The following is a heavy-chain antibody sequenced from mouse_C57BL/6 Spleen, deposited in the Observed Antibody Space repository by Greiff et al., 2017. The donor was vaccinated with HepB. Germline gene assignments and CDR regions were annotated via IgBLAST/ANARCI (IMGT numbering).Heavy chain of an antibody. Sequence: ESGPGLVKPSQSLSLTCSVTGYSITSGYYWNWIRQFPGNKLEWMGYISYDGSNNYNPSLKNRISITRDTSKNQFFLKLNSVTTEDTATYYCASPNYDYDSYAMDYWGQGTSVTVSS. CDR1: GYSITSGYY. CDR2: ISYDGSN. D-gene: IGHD2-4*01. V-gene: IGHV3-6*01. J-gene: IGHJ4*01. CDR3: ASPNYDYDSYAMDY.